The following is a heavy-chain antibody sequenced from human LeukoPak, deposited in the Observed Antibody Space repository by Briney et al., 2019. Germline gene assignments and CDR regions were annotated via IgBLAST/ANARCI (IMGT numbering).Heavy chain of an antibody. D-gene: IGHD2-2*01. J-gene: IGHJ6*02. CDR2: INPNSGGT. V-gene: IGHV1-2*02. CDR1: GYTFTGYY. CDR3: ARDFTRDCSSTSCRYGMDV. Sequence: GASVKVSCKASGYTFTGYYMHWVRQAPGQGLEWMGWINPNSGGTNYAQNFQGRVTMTRDTSISTAYMELSRLRPDDTAVYYCARDFTRDCSSTSCRYGMDVWGQGTTVTVSS.